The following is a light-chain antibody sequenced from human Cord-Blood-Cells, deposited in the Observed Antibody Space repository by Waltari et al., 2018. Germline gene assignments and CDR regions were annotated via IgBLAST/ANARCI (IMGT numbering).Light chain of an antibody. CDR3: SSYTSSSTYV. V-gene: IGLV2-14*03. Sequence: QSALTQPASLSGSPGQSITIPCTGPRSDVSGYPYVSLYQQHPGKAPKLMIYDVSNRPSGVSNRFSGSKSGNTASLTISGLQAEDEADYYCSSYTSSSTYVFGTGTKVTVL. CDR2: DVS. J-gene: IGLJ1*01. CDR1: RSDVSGYPY.